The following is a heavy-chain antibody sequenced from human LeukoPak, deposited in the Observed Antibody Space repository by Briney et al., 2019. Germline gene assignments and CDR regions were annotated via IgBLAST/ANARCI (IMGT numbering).Heavy chain of an antibody. CDR2: SRSKGHRYST. CDR3: ARGSYCSGGVCPAPFDS. V-gene: IGHV3-72*01. J-gene: IGHJ4*02. CDR1: GFIFSDYY. Sequence: GGSLRLSCAASGFIFSDYYMDWVRQVPGKGLEWIGRSRSKGHRYSTEYAASVRGRFTVSRDESRNLLFLQMTSLKSEDTAIYYCARGSYCSGGVCPAPFDSWGQGSLVTVAS. D-gene: IGHD2-8*02.